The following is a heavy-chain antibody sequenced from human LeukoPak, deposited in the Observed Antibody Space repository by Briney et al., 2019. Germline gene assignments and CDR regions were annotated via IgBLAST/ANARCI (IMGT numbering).Heavy chain of an antibody. J-gene: IGHJ4*02. V-gene: IGHV4-59*08. D-gene: IGHD3-22*01. CDR3: ARRDSGYYYGLDY. CDR1: GGSINSYY. Sequence: SETLSLTCTVSGGSINSYYWNWIRQSPGKGLEWIGYIYYSGNTNYNPSLKSRVTISVDTSKNQFSLKLSSVTAADTAVYYCARRDSGYYYGLDYWGQGTLVTVSS. CDR2: IYYSGNT.